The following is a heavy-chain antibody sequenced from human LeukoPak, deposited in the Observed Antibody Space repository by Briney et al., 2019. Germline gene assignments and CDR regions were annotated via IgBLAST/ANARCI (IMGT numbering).Heavy chain of an antibody. Sequence: PSETLSLTCTVSGGSISSSSYYWGWIRQPPGKGLEWIGNIYYSGSTYYNPSLKSRVTISVDTSKNQFSLKPTSVTAADTAVYYCARQTRYWEPPGFDYWGQGTLVTVSS. CDR2: IYYSGST. CDR3: ARQTRYWEPPGFDY. J-gene: IGHJ4*02. D-gene: IGHD1-26*01. CDR1: GGSISSSSYY. V-gene: IGHV4-39*01.